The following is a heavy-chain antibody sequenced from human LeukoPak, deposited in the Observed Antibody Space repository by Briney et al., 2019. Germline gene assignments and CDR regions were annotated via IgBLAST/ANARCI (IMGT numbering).Heavy chain of an antibody. CDR1: GYSFTSYW. V-gene: IGHV5-51*01. J-gene: IGHJ3*02. Sequence: GESLKISCKGSGYSFTSYWIGWVRQMPGKGLEWMGIIYPGDPDTRYSPSFQGQVTISADKSISTAYLQWSSLKASDTAMYYCASDYDSSGYYGNDAFDIWGQGTMVTVSS. D-gene: IGHD3-22*01. CDR2: IYPGDPDT. CDR3: ASDYDSSGYYGNDAFDI.